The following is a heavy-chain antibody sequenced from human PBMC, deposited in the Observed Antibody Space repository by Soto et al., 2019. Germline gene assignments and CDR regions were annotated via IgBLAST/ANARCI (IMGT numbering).Heavy chain of an antibody. D-gene: IGHD2-21*02. CDR2: IWYDGSNK. V-gene: IGHV3-33*01. J-gene: IGHJ6*02. CDR1: GFTFSSYG. Sequence: QVQLVESGGGVVQPGRSLRLSCAASGFTFSSYGMHWVRQAPGKGLEWVAVIWYDGSNKYYADSVKGRFTISRDNSKNTLYLQMNSLRAEDTAVYYCARASCGGDCYFYYYYGMDVWGQGTTVTVSS. CDR3: ARASCGGDCYFYYYYGMDV.